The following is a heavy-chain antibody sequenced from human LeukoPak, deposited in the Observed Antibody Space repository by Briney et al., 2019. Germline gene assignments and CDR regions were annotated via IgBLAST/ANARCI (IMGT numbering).Heavy chain of an antibody. J-gene: IGHJ3*02. CDR3: ARSSRDGYNRGAFDI. D-gene: IGHD5-24*01. CDR1: GYSISNNNW. V-gene: IGHV4-28*01. CDR2: IYYSGST. Sequence: SETLSLTCAVSGYSISNNNWWGWIRQSPGKGLEWIGYIYYSGSTNYNPSLKSRVTISVDTSKNQFSLKLSSVTAADTAVYYCARSSRDGYNRGAFDIWGQGTMVTVSS.